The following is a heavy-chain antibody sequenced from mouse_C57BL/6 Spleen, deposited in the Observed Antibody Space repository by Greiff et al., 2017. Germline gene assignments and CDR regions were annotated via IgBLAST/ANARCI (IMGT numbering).Heavy chain of an antibody. CDR2: IHPNSGST. CDR3: ARDYSNPYAMDY. D-gene: IGHD2-5*01. V-gene: IGHV1-64*01. CDR1: GYTFTSYW. J-gene: IGHJ4*01. Sequence: QVQLQQPGAELVKPGASVTLSCKASGYTFTSYWMHWVKPRPGQGLEWIGMIHPNSGSTNYNEKFKSKATLTVDKSSSTAYMQLSSLTSEDSAVYYCARDYSNPYAMDYWGQGTSVTVSS.